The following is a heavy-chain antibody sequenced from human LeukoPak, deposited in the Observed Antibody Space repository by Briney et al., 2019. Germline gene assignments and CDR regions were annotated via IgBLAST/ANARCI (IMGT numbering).Heavy chain of an antibody. Sequence: GGSLRLSCSVTGFTFSTYVMHWVRQAPGKGLEYVSAISSNGDNTYYADSVKGRFTISRDNSKNTLYLQMSSLRADDTAVYYCVRGTGYWGQGTLVTVSS. V-gene: IGHV3-64D*06. CDR1: GFTFSTYV. J-gene: IGHJ4*02. D-gene: IGHD6-6*01. CDR3: VRGTGY. CDR2: ISSNGDNT.